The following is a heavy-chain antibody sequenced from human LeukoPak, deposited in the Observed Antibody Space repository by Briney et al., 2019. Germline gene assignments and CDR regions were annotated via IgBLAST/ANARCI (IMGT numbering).Heavy chain of an antibody. J-gene: IGHJ4*02. V-gene: IGHV3-23*01. CDR2: ISGSGGST. Sequence: GGSLRLSCAASGFTFSSYAMSWVRQAPGKGLEWVSAISGSGGSTYYAESVKGRFTISRDNSKNTLYLQMNSLRPEDTSVYYCAEDQKLQPFHYWGQGTLVTVSS. CDR3: AEDQKLQPFHY. CDR1: GFTFSSYA.